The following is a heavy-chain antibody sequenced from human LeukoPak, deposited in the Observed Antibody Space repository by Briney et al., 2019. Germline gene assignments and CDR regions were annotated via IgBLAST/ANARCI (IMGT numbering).Heavy chain of an antibody. Sequence: RCLTLSRLASGFTFSQYGMQWVRPPPAKGLEWVAVICYDGSNKYYADFVKGRFTISRHNSKHTLYLQVNSLRAEHTAVYYCARERDSKSYYQYYYYMDVWGKGTTVTVSS. CDR3: ARERDSKSYYQYYYYMDV. D-gene: IGHD1-26*01. CDR1: GFTFSQYG. J-gene: IGHJ6*03. CDR2: ICYDGSNK. V-gene: IGHV3-33*01.